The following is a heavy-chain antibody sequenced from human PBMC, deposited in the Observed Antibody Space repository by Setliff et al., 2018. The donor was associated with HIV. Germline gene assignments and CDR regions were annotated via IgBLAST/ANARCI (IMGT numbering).Heavy chain of an antibody. J-gene: IGHJ6*04. CDR2: IYHSGSI. CDR1: GASISSGHY. V-gene: IGHV4-4*02. CDR3: ARGDTTWPTQLLDV. Sequence: SETLSLTCAVSGASISSGHYWSWVRQPPGKGLEWIGEIYHSGSINHNPSLRSRVIMSVDKSKNQFSLRLTSVTAADTAVYYCARGDTTWPTQLLDVWGKGTKVTVSS. D-gene: IGHD2-2*01.